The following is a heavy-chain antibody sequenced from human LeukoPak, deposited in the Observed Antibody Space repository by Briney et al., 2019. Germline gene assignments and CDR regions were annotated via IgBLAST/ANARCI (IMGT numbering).Heavy chain of an antibody. D-gene: IGHD1-26*01. V-gene: IGHV4-59*08. J-gene: IGHJ4*02. CDR3: ARHPRSGSYLY. CDR2: IYYSGST. CDR1: GGSISSYY. Sequence: PSETLSLTCTVSGGSISSYYWSWIRQPPGKGLEWIGYIYYSGSTNYNPSLKSRVTISVHTSKNQFSLKLSSVTAADTAVYYCARHPRSGSYLYWGQGTLVTVSS.